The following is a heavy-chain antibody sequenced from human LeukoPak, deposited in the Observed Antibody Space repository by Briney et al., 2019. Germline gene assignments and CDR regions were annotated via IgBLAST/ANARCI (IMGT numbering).Heavy chain of an antibody. CDR3: ARDLGYCSNGVCHTRFDY. D-gene: IGHD2-8*01. CDR2: INPSGGST. V-gene: IGHV1-46*01. CDR1: GYTFTNYY. Sequence: ASVKDSCKASGYTFTNYYMHWVRQAPGQGLEWMGIINPSGGSTNYAQKFQGRVTMTGDTSTSTVYMELSSLRAEDTAVYYCARDLGYCSNGVCHTRFDYWGQGTLVAVSS. J-gene: IGHJ4*02.